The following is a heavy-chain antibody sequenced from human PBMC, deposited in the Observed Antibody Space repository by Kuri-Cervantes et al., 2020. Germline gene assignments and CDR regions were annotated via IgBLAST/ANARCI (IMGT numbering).Heavy chain of an antibody. J-gene: IGHJ6*02. CDR3: ARDKGLSMIVVYYYYYGMDV. CDR1: GYTFTSYD. Sequence: ASVKVSCKASGYTFTSYDINWVRQAPGQGLEWMGWISAYNGNTNYAQKLQGRVTMTTDTSTSTAYMELRSLRSDDTAVYYCARDKGLSMIVVYYYYYGMDVWGQGTTVTVSS. V-gene: IGHV1-18*01. D-gene: IGHD3-22*01. CDR2: ISAYNGNT.